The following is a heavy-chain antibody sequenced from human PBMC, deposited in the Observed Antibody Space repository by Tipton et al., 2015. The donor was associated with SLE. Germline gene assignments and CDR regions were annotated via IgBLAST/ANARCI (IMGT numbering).Heavy chain of an antibody. CDR3: ARDPEQLVHYYYYMDV. CDR2: INHSGST. V-gene: IGHV4-34*01. J-gene: IGHJ6*03. CDR1: GGSFSGYY. D-gene: IGHD6-6*01. Sequence: TLSLTCAVYGGSFSGYYWSWIRQPPGKGLEWIGEINHSGSTNYNPSLKSRVTISVDKSKNQFSLTLTSVTDADTAVYYCARDPEQLVHYYYYMDVWGKGTTVTVSS.